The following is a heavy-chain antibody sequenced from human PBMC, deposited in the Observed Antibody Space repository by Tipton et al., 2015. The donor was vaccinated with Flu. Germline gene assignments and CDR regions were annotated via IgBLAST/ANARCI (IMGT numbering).Heavy chain of an antibody. V-gene: IGHV5-51*01. J-gene: IGHJ3*02. CDR3: ARRGYCSGGSCYGAFDS. Sequence: QLVQSGAEVKKPGESLKISCKGSGYSFTTYWIGWVRQMPGKGLEGMGIIYPGDSDARYNPSFQGQATFSVDKSIDTAYLQWSSRKAADTAMYYCARRGYCSGGSCYGAFDSGGQGTMATVSS. D-gene: IGHD2-15*01. CDR1: GYSFTTYW. CDR2: IYPGDSDA.